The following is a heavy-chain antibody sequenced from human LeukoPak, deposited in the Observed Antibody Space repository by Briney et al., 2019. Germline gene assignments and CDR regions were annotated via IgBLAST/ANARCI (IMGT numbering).Heavy chain of an antibody. J-gene: IGHJ4*02. V-gene: IGHV1-46*01. Sequence: ASVKVSCKASRYTFTSYCISWVRQAPGQGLEWVGIINPSGGSTSYAQKFQGRVTMTRDTSTSTVYMELSSLRSEDTAVYYCARDQFPRTHSGYDYWGQGTLVTVSS. CDR2: INPSGGST. D-gene: IGHD3-22*01. CDR3: ARDQFPRTHSGYDY. CDR1: RYTFTSYC.